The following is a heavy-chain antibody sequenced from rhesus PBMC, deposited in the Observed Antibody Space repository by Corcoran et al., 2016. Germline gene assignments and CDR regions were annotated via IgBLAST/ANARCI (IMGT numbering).Heavy chain of an antibody. CDR3: TRESA. CDR1: CSPFSDYD. V-gene: IGHV3-153D*01. J-gene: IGHJ4*01. Sequence: EVQLVESGGGLFQPAGSLRLSCASSCSPFSDYDLAVVRQAPGKGMEWVGFIRSKAYGGTAEYAASVKGRFTISRDDSKNTAYLQMSSLKTEDTAVYYCTRESAWGQGVLVTVSS. CDR2: IRSKAYGGTA.